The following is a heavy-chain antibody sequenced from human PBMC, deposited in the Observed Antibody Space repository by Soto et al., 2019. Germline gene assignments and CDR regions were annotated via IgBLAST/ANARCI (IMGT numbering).Heavy chain of an antibody. CDR1: GFTVSTKY. V-gene: IGHV3-66*01. CDR2: IYSGGST. CDR3: ARDPWAADY. J-gene: IGHJ4*01. D-gene: IGHD3-16*01. Sequence: PGGSLRLSCAASGFTVSTKYMSWVRQAPGKGLEWVSVIYSGGSTFYADSVRGRFTISRDNSKNTVNLQMNSLRAEDTAVYYCARDPWAADYWGHGTLVTVSS.